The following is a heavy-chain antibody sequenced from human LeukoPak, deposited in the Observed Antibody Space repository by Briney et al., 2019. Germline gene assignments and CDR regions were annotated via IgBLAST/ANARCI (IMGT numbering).Heavy chain of an antibody. D-gene: IGHD6-19*01. CDR3: VGSGWYGYFDY. V-gene: IGHV3-53*01. Sequence: PGGSLRLSCAASGFTVSSNYISWVRQAPGKGLEWVSVIYSGGGTYYADSVKGRFTISRDNSKNTLYLQMNSLRAEDTAVYYCVGSGWYGYFDYWGQGTLVTVSS. CDR2: IYSGGGT. J-gene: IGHJ4*02. CDR1: GFTVSSNY.